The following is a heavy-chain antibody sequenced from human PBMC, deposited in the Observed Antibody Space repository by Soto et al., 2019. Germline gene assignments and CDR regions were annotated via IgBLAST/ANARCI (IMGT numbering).Heavy chain of an antibody. Sequence: ASVKVSCKASGYTFTGYYMHWVRQAPGQGLEWMGWINPNSGGTNYAQKFQGWVTMTRDTSISTAYMELSRLRSDDTAVYYCARTPVGTSYYYYYYGMDVWGQGTTVTVS. CDR2: INPNSGGT. J-gene: IGHJ6*02. CDR1: GYTFTGYY. V-gene: IGHV1-2*04. CDR3: ARTPVGTSYYYYYYGMDV. D-gene: IGHD6-6*01.